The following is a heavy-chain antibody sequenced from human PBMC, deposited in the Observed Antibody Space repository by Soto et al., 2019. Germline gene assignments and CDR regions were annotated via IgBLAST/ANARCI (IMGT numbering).Heavy chain of an antibody. J-gene: IGHJ6*02. Sequence: PSETLSLTCTVSGGSLGSYYGGWIRQPPGKGLEWVGYVFYTGRANYNASIKTRVSISLDTAKYQFSLTLSSVTAADTAVYYCARDGDGRMSTNPYYYNGMDFWARGPTVTGSS. D-gene: IGHD2-21*02. CDR2: VFYTGRA. CDR1: GGSLGSYY. V-gene: IGHV4-59*01. CDR3: ARDGDGRMSTNPYYYNGMDF.